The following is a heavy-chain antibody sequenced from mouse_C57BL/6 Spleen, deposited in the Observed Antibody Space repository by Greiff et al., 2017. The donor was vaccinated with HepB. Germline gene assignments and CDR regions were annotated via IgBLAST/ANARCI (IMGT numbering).Heavy chain of an antibody. CDR3: ARCHYGSSPFDY. J-gene: IGHJ2*01. CDR2: IYPGDGDT. D-gene: IGHD1-1*01. Sequence: VMLVESGPELVKPGASVKISCKASGYAFSSSWMNWVKQRPGKGLEWIGRIYPGDGDTNYNGKFKGKATLTADKSSNTAYMQLSSLTSEDSAVYFCARCHYGSSPFDYWGQGTTLTVSS. V-gene: IGHV1-82*01. CDR1: GYAFSSSW.